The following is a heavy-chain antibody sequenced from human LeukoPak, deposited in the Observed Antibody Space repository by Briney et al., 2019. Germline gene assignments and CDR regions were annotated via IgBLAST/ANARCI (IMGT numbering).Heavy chain of an antibody. CDR1: GFTFSSYA. Sequence: GGSLRLSCAASGFTFSSYAMHWVRQAPGKGLEWVAVISYDGSNKYYADSVKGRFPISRDNSKNTLYLQMNSLRAEDTAVYYCARYYRYSSSSYDFDYWGQGTLVTVSS. J-gene: IGHJ4*02. CDR3: ARYYRYSSSSYDFDY. V-gene: IGHV3-30-3*01. D-gene: IGHD6-6*01. CDR2: ISYDGSNK.